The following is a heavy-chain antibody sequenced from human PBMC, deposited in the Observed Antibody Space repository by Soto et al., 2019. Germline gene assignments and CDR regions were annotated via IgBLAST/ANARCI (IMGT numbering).Heavy chain of an antibody. CDR2: IIPIFGTA. V-gene: IGHV1-69*01. J-gene: IGHJ4*02. Sequence: QVQLVQSGAEVKKPGSSVKVSCKASGGTFSSYAISWVRQAPGQGLEWMGGIIPIFGTANYAQKFHGRVTITADESTSTAYMELSSLRSEDTAVYYCARHHGDSIGYYLYYFDYWGQGTLVTVSS. CDR1: GGTFSSYA. CDR3: ARHHGDSIGYYLYYFDY. D-gene: IGHD3-22*01.